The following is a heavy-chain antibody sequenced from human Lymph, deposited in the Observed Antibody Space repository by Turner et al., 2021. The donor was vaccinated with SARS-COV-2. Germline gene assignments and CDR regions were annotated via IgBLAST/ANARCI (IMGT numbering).Heavy chain of an antibody. CDR2: IIPILRIA. CDR3: ARVVGGFGELGYYYYYGMDV. V-gene: IGHV1-69*10. CDR1: GGTFSSYA. Sequence: QVQLVQSGAEVKKPGSSVKVSCKASGGTFSSYAISWVRQAPGQGLEWMGGIIPILRIATYTQKFQGRVTITADKSTSTAYMELSSRRSEDTAVFYWARVVGGFGELGYYYYYGMDVWGQGTTVTVSS. D-gene: IGHD3-10*01. J-gene: IGHJ6*02.